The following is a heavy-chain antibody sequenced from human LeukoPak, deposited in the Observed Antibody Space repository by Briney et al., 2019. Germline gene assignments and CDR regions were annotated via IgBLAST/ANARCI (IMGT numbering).Heavy chain of an antibody. D-gene: IGHD3-10*01. J-gene: IGHJ4*02. V-gene: IGHV1-18*01. CDR2: ISAYNGNT. CDR3: ARDPYGSGSPDY. Sequence: ASVKVSCKASGYTFTSYSISWVRQAPGQGLECMGWISAYNGNTNYAQKLQGRVTMTTDTSTSTAYMELRSLRSDDTAVYYCARDPYGSGSPDYWGQGTLVTVSS. CDR1: GYTFTSYS.